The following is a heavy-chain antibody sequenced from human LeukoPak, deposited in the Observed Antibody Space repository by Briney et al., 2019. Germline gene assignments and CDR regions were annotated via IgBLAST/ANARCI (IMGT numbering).Heavy chain of an antibody. CDR3: VSYYADINGYYYYSFN. V-gene: IGHV4-59*01. CDR1: GASISSYY. J-gene: IGHJ4*02. D-gene: IGHD3-22*01. CDR2: SAHSGST. Sequence: SETLSLTCTVSGASISSYYWSWIRQPPGKGLEWVGFSAHSGSTSYNTSLTSRVTISVDRSMNHFSLMLTSVTAADRAVYYCVSYYADINGYYYYSFNWGQGTLVTVSS.